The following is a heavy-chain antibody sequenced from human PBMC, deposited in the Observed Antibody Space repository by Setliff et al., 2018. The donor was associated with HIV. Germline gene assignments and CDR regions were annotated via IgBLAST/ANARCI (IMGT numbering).Heavy chain of an antibody. Sequence: GGSLRLSCAASGFTFSRSAMSWVRQTPGRGLEWVSSIYSTDGSTYYADSVKGRFTASRDNSKNTLFLQMNSLRGEDTAVYYCARETLVPAAFDYWGQGTQVTVSS. D-gene: IGHD2-2*01. CDR2: IYSTDGST. CDR3: ARETLVPAAFDY. V-gene: IGHV3-23*05. J-gene: IGHJ4*02. CDR1: GFTFSRSA.